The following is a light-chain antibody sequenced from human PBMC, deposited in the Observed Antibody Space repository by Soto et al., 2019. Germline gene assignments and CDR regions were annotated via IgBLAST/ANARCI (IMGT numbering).Light chain of an antibody. CDR1: QSINNN. J-gene: IGKJ4*01. V-gene: IGKV3-15*01. Sequence: EIVTTQSPANLSVSPGEKATLSCRASQSINNNLAWYQQKPGQAPGLLIYGASTRATGIPARFSGSASGTEFTLTISSLQSEDFAVYYCQQSNNWPLTFGGGTKV. CDR2: GAS. CDR3: QQSNNWPLT.